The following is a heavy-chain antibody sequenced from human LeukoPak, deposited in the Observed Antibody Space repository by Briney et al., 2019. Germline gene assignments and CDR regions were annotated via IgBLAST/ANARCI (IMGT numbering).Heavy chain of an antibody. CDR1: GFTFSSYG. J-gene: IGHJ5*01. CDR3: AKGGFFDWLVF. D-gene: IGHD3-3*01. Sequence: QAGGSLRLSCAASGFTFSSYGMSWVRQAPGKGLEWVSTISGSGGSTYYADSVKGRFTISRDNSKNTLYLQMNSLRAEDTAVYFCAKGGFFDWLVFWGQGTLVTVSS. V-gene: IGHV3-23*01. CDR2: ISGSGGST.